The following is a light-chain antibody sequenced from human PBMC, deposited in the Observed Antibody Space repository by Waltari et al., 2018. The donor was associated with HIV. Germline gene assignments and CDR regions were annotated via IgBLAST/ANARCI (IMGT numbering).Light chain of an antibody. CDR1: SGPSNYA. CDR3: QTWNNGRV. CDR2: VDSDGSL. J-gene: IGLJ3*02. Sequence: QLALTQSPSASASLGASVKLTCTLDSGPSNYAIAWHQQRPEKGPRYLMRVDSDGSLSKGDGIPDRFSGSSSGAERYLTISSLHSEDEADYYCQTWNNGRVFGGGTKLTVL. V-gene: IGLV4-69*01.